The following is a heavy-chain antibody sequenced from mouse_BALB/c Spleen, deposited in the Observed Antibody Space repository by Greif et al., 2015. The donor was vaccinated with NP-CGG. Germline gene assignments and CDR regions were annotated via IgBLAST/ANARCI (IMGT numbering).Heavy chain of an antibody. D-gene: IGHD1-1*02. V-gene: IGHV5-4*02. CDR1: GFTFSDYY. Sequence: EVQGVVSGGGLVKPGGSLKLSCAASGFTFSDYYMYWVRQTPEKRLEWVATISDGGSYTYYPDSVKGRFTISRDDAKNNLYLQMSRVKSEDTAMYYCARGGSYEYDCDYRGQGTTLAVSS. CDR2: ISDGGSYT. CDR3: ARGGSYEYDCDY. J-gene: IGHJ2*01.